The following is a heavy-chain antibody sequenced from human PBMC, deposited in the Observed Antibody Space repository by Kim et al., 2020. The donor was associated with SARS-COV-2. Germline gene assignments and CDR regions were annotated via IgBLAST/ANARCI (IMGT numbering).Heavy chain of an antibody. Sequence: SQTLSLTCAISGDSVSSNSAAWNWIRQSPSRGLEWLGRTYYRSKWYNDYAVSVKSRITINPDTSKNQFSLQLNSVTPEDTAVYYCARTKYDYVWGSYRHGYFDLWGRGTLVTVSS. CDR3: ARTKYDYVWGSYRHGYFDL. J-gene: IGHJ2*01. V-gene: IGHV6-1*01. CDR1: GDSVSSNSAA. CDR2: TYYRSKWYN. D-gene: IGHD3-16*02.